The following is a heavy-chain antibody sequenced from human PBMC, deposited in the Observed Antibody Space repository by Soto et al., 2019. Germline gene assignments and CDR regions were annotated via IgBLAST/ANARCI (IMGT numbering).Heavy chain of an antibody. CDR1: GFTFSGSA. Sequence: EVQLVESGGGLVQPGGSLKLSCAASGFTFSGSAMHWVRQASGKGLEWVGRIRSKANSYATAYAASVKGRFTISRDDSKNTAYLQMNSLKTKDTAVYYCTRRYYYDSSGKNWFDPWGQGTLVTVSS. D-gene: IGHD3-22*01. CDR3: TRRYYYDSSGKNWFDP. CDR2: IRSKANSYAT. V-gene: IGHV3-73*02. J-gene: IGHJ5*02.